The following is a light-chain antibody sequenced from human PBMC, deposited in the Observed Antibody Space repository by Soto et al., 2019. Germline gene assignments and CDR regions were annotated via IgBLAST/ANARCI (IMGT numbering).Light chain of an antibody. CDR3: QQFVNSPYT. J-gene: IGKJ2*01. V-gene: IGKV3-20*01. CDR1: QSAANNY. Sequence: EIVLTQSPGTLSLSPGERATLFCRASQSAANNYIAWYQQKPGQAPSLLIYGTSKRATGIPDRFNGSGSGTDFTLHITSVAPEDFAVYYCQQFVNSPYTFGQATKLEI. CDR2: GTS.